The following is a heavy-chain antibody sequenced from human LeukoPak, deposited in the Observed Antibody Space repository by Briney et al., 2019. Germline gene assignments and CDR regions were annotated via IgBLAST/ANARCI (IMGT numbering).Heavy chain of an antibody. J-gene: IGHJ4*02. D-gene: IGHD6-13*01. CDR3: ARTSSAVNTKGLDS. CDR1: GFAVSSNY. V-gene: IGHV3-53*01. CDR2: VYSGGST. Sequence: PGGSLRHSCAASGFAVSSNYMTWVRQAPGKGLEWVSVVYSGGSTEYADSVKGRFTISRDNSKNTLYLQMNSLRAEDTAVYYCARTSSAVNTKGLDSWGQGTLVTVSS.